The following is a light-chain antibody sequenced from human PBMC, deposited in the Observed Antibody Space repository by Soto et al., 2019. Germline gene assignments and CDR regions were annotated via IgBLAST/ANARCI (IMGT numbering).Light chain of an antibody. J-gene: IGKJ4*01. CDR1: QSVSSY. Sequence: EIVLTQSPATLSLSPGERATLSCRASQSVSSYLAWYQQKPCQAPRLLIYDASNRATGVPARFSGSGSGTDFTLTISSLAPEDFAVYYCQQRSNWPLTFGGGTKVEIK. CDR3: QQRSNWPLT. V-gene: IGKV3-11*01. CDR2: DAS.